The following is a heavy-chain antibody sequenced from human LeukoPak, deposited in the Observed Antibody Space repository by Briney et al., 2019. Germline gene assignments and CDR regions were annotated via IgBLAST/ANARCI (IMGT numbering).Heavy chain of an antibody. CDR1: GASLRNYY. CDR2: IHTSGES. D-gene: IGHD1-26*01. V-gene: IGHV4-4*09. Sequence: PSETLSLTCSVSGASLRNYYWSWIRHTPEKGLEWMGHIHTSGESRYYPSLNSRRTMSIDTSRNQVSLKLTSVTAADTAVYFCARLGSDHDFWGPGALVTGSS. J-gene: IGHJ4*02. CDR3: ARLGSDHDF.